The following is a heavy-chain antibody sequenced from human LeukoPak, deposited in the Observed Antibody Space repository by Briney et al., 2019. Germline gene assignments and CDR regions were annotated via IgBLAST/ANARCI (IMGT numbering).Heavy chain of an antibody. D-gene: IGHD3-10*01. CDR2: ISSSSTYI. Sequence: GGSLRLSCAASGFTFSTYSMNWVRQAPGKGLEWVSSISSSSTYIFYADSVKGRFTISRDNAKNSLYLQMNSLRVEDTAVYYCARPTRGAFDIWGQGTMVTISS. CDR1: GFTFSTYS. CDR3: ARPTRGAFDI. V-gene: IGHV3-21*01. J-gene: IGHJ3*02.